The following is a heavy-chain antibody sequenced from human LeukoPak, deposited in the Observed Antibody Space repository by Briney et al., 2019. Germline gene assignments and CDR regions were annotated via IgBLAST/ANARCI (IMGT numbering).Heavy chain of an antibody. D-gene: IGHD3-10*01. Sequence: SVQVSCKASGGTFSSYALHWVRQAPGQGLAWVGRIIPSIGIENYAQKFQGRVSITADKSTSTAYMEVSSLRSEDTAVYFCARGLRINVVRGGTSNSYYGMDVWGQGTTVTVSS. V-gene: IGHV1-69*04. CDR3: ARGLRINVVRGGTSNSYYGMDV. J-gene: IGHJ6*02. CDR2: IIPSIGIE. CDR1: GGTFSSYA.